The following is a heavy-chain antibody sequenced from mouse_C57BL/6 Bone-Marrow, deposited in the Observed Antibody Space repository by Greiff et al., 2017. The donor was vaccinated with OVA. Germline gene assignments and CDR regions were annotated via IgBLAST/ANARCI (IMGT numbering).Heavy chain of an antibody. CDR1: GYTFTDYE. CDR3: TEYYGSSYGWYFDV. D-gene: IGHD1-1*01. V-gene: IGHV1-15*01. Sequence: VQLQQSGAELVRPGASVTLSCKASGYTFTDYEMHWVKQTPVHGLEWIGAIDPETGGTAYNQKFKGKAILTADKSSSTAYMELRSLTSEDSAVYYCTEYYGSSYGWYFDVWGTGTTVTVSS. J-gene: IGHJ1*03. CDR2: IDPETGGT.